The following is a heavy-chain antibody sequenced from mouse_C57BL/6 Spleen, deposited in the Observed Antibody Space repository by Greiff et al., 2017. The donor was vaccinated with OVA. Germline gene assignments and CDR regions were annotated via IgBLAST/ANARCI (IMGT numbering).Heavy chain of an antibody. CDR3: ARGEARYSNHPYWYFDV. D-gene: IGHD2-5*01. CDR1: GFTFSDYG. V-gene: IGHV5-17*01. CDR2: ISSGSSTI. Sequence: EVQVVESGGGLVKPGGSLKLSCAASGFTFSDYGMHWVRQAPEKGLEWVAYISSGSSTIYYADTVTGRFTISRDNAKNTLFLQMTSLRSEDTAMYYCARGEARYSNHPYWYFDVWGTGTTVTVSS. J-gene: IGHJ1*03.